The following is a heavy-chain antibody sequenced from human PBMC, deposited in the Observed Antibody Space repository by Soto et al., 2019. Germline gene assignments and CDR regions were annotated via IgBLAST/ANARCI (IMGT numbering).Heavy chain of an antibody. J-gene: IGHJ6*02. CDR1: GGSISSGPYS. D-gene: IGHD6-13*01. CDR2: FYYSENT. Sequence: SETLSLTCTVSGGSISSGPYSWGWIRQPPGEGLEWIGTFYYSENTYYNPSLNSQVTISVDTSKNQFSLNVISVTAADTAVYYCRRSSRYSTDVWGQGTTVTVS. CDR3: RRSSRYSTDV. V-gene: IGHV4-39*01.